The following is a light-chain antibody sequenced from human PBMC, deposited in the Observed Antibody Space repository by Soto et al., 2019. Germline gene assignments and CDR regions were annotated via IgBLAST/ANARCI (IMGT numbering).Light chain of an antibody. Sequence: AGLLTQSPSSFSASTGDRATITCRASQDIHNYLAWYQQVPGKAPKLLLYAASILQTGVPSRFSGSGSGTDFTLTIDGLQSEDFATYFCQHYYNYPWTLGQGTTV. V-gene: IGKV1-8*01. J-gene: IGKJ1*01. CDR3: QHYYNYPWT. CDR2: AAS. CDR1: QDIHNY.